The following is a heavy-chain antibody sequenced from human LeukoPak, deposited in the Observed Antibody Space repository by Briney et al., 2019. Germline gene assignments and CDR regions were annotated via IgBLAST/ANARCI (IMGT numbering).Heavy chain of an antibody. Sequence: SETLSLTCTVSGGSISSYYWSWIRQPPGKGLEWIGYIYYSGSTNYNPSLKSRVTISVDTSKNQFSLKLSSVTAADTAVYYCASHSSSWYTDYYGMDVWGQGTTVTVSS. CDR1: GGSISSYY. J-gene: IGHJ6*02. V-gene: IGHV4-59*01. CDR2: IYYSGST. CDR3: ASHSSSWYTDYYGMDV. D-gene: IGHD6-13*01.